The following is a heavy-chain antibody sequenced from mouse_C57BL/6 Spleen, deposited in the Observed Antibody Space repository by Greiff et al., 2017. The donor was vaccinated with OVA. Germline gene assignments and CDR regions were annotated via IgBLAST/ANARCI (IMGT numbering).Heavy chain of an antibody. J-gene: IGHJ2*01. D-gene: IGHD4-1*01. CDR2: IYPGDGDT. Sequence: ESGPELVKPGASVKISCKASGYAFSSSWMNWVKQRPGKGLEWIGRIYPGDGDTNYNGKFKGKATLTADKSSSTAYMQLSSLTSEDSAVYFCASSWDAGYFDYWGQGTTLTVSS. CDR1: GYAFSSSW. CDR3: ASSWDAGYFDY. V-gene: IGHV1-82*01.